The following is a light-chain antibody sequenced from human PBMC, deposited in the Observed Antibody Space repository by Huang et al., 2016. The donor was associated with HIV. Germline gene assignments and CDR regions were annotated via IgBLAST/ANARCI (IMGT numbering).Light chain of an antibody. V-gene: IGKV4-1*01. J-gene: IGKJ1*01. CDR2: WAS. CDR3: QQYYSSPQT. CDR1: QSVYSSSTSKDY. Sequence: DIIMTQSPDSLAVSLGERATLNCRSSQSVYSSSTSKDYMAWFQQTPGQPPRLLLFWASTGEAGVPDRFSGSVSGTHFTLTIANLEAEDAAIYYCQQYYSSPQTFGQGTRVEVK.